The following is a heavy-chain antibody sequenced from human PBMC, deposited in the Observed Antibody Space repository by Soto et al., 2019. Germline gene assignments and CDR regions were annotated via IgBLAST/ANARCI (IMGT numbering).Heavy chain of an antibody. D-gene: IGHD3-3*01. CDR1: GFTFSSYA. V-gene: IGHV3-30-3*01. J-gene: IGHJ6*02. CDR3: ARDQTSVRYYDFWSGSYGMDV. Sequence: PGGSLRLSCAASGFTFSSYAMHWVRQAPGKGPEWVAVISYDGSNKYYADSVKGRFTISRDNSKNTLYLQMNSLRAEDTAVYYCARDQTSVRYYDFWSGSYGMDVWGQGTTVTVSS. CDR2: ISYDGSNK.